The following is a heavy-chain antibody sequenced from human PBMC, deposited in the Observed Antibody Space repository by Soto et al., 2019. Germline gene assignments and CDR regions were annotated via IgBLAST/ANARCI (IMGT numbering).Heavy chain of an antibody. V-gene: IGHV4-30-2*01. Sequence: QLQLQESGSGLVKPSQTLSLTCAVSGGSISSGGYSWSRIRQPPGKGLEWIGYIYHSGSTYYNPSLKSRVTIPVDRSKNQFSLKRSSVTAADTAVYYCARGPRWGRGEDWFDPWGQGTLVTVSS. CDR2: IYHSGST. CDR1: GGSISSGGYS. CDR3: ARGPRWGRGEDWFDP. D-gene: IGHD3-10*01. J-gene: IGHJ5*02.